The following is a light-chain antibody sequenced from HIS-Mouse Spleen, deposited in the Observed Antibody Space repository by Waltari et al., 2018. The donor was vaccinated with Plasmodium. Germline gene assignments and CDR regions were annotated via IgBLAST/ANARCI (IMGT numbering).Light chain of an antibody. Sequence: DIQMTQSPSTLSASVGDRVTITCRASQSISSWLAWYQQKPGKAPKLLIFKASSFESGVPSRFSGSGSGTEFTLTISSPQPDDFATYYCQQYNSYSWTFGQGTKVEIK. CDR3: QQYNSYSWT. V-gene: IGKV1-5*03. J-gene: IGKJ1*01. CDR1: QSISSW. CDR2: KAS.